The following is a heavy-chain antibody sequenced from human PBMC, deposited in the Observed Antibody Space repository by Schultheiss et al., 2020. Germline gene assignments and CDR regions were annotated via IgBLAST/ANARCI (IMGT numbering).Heavy chain of an antibody. Sequence: GGSLRLSCAASGFTFSSYAMHWVRQAPGKGLEWVAVIWYDGSNKYYADSVKGRFTISRDNSKNTLFLQMNSLRAEDTAVYYCARGYDFWYYWGQGTLVTVSS. CDR3: ARGYDFWYY. J-gene: IGHJ4*02. V-gene: IGHV3-33*08. CDR2: IWYDGSNK. D-gene: IGHD3-3*01. CDR1: GFTFSSYA.